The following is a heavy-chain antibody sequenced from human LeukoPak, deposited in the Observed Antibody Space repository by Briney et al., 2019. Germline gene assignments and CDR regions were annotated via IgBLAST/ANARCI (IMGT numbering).Heavy chain of an antibody. CDR1: GDSISNSNW. J-gene: IGHJ4*02. D-gene: IGHD6-25*01. CDR2: VYPTGST. Sequence: MTSETLSLTCAVSGDSISNSNWWTWIRQPPGKGLEWIGEVYPTGSTNYSPSLKGRVTISVDKSKNQFSLTLTSVTAADTAVYFCGTTEHDSGDYWGQGTLVTVSS. V-gene: IGHV4-4*02. CDR3: GTTEHDSGDY.